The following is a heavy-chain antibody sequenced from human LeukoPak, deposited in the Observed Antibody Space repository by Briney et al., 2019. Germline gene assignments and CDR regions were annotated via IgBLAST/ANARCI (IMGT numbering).Heavy chain of an antibody. CDR3: ARHEGTYGSQSGAFNFDY. V-gene: IGHV4-39*01. CDR1: GGSISSSSYY. Sequence: PSETLSLTCTVSGGSISSSSYYCGWIRQTPGEGLEWIGTIYYSGTTYYNPSLKSRVTISVDTSKNQFSLKLSSVTAADTAVYYCARHEGTYGSQSGAFNFDYWGQGTLVTVSS. CDR2: IYYSGTT. D-gene: IGHD3-10*01. J-gene: IGHJ4*02.